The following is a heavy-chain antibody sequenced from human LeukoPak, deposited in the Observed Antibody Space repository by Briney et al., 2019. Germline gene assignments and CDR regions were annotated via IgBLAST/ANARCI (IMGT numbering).Heavy chain of an antibody. CDR3: ARAGTTLTIFSDY. CDR1: GFTFSSYG. CDR2: IWYDGSNK. Sequence: PGRSLRLSCAASGFTFSSYGMHWVRQAPGKGLEWVAVIWYDGSNKYYADSVKGRFTISRDNSKNTLHLQMNSLRAEDTAVYYCARAGTTLTIFSDYWGQGTLVTVSS. D-gene: IGHD1-1*01. J-gene: IGHJ4*02. V-gene: IGHV3-33*01.